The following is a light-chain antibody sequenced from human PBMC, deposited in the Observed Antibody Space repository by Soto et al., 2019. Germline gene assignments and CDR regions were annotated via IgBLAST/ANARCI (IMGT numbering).Light chain of an antibody. Sequence: QSALTQPPSVSAAPGQKVTMSCSGGSSNIGNSYVSWYQHLPGTAPKLLIYETEKRPSDIPDRFSASKSGTSATLGISGLQTGDEADYYCGTWDSSLSVGVLGGGTKLTVL. J-gene: IGLJ2*01. V-gene: IGLV1-51*02. CDR3: GTWDSSLSVGV. CDR1: SSNIGNSY. CDR2: ETE.